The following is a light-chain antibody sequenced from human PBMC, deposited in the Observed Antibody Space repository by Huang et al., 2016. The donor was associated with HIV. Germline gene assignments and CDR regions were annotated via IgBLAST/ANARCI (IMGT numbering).Light chain of an antibody. J-gene: IGKJ2*01. CDR3: QQYGGSLWYT. CDR1: QSISSSY. CDR2: GAS. V-gene: IGKV3-20*01. Sequence: EIVLTQSPGTLSLSPGERVTVSCRASQSISSSYLAWYQQKPGQAPRLLIYGASSRATGIPDRFSGSGSGTDFTLTISRLEPEDFAVYYGQQYGGSLWYTFGQGTKLEIK.